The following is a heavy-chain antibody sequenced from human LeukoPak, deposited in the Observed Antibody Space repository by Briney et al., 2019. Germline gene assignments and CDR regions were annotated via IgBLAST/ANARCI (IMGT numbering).Heavy chain of an antibody. J-gene: IGHJ4*02. CDR2: IYPGDSDT. Sequence: GESLEISCKGSGYSFTAYWIGWVRQMPGKGLEWMGIIYPGDSDTRYSPSFQGQVIISADKSISTAYLQWSSLKASDTAMYYCARSIGARPPEFDYWGQGTLVTVSS. D-gene: IGHD6-6*01. CDR3: ARSIGARPPEFDY. V-gene: IGHV5-51*01. CDR1: GYSFTAYW.